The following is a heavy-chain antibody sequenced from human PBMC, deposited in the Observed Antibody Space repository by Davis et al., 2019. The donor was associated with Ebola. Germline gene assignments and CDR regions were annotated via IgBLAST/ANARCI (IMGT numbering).Heavy chain of an antibody. CDR1: GFSFSSSD. CDR2: IRFGGYNK. Sequence: GGSLRLSCAASGFSFSSSDMHWVRQAPGKGLEWVAFIRFGGYNKYYADSVKGRFTISRDNSKNTLSLQMNRLRADDTAIYYCAKDQASIPMVRGGFDHWGQGTLVTVSS. J-gene: IGHJ5*02. D-gene: IGHD3-10*01. V-gene: IGHV3-30*02. CDR3: AKDQASIPMVRGGFDH.